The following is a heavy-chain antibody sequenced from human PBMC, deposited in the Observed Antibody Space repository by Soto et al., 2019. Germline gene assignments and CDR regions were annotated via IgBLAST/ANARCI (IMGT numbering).Heavy chain of an antibody. CDR1: GFIISSYG. D-gene: IGHD3-16*01. J-gene: IGHJ4*02. CDR2: ISYDGSKK. CDR3: ATWGGIASPTYEGSQATYDF. Sequence: QVQLVESGGGVVQPGRSLRLSCAASGFIISSYGMHWVRQAPGKGLEWLAVISYDGSKKFYGDSVKGRFTISRDNSKNTLFLQLNSLRAEDTAVYYCATWGGIASPTYEGSQATYDFWGQGTLVTVSS. V-gene: IGHV3-30*03.